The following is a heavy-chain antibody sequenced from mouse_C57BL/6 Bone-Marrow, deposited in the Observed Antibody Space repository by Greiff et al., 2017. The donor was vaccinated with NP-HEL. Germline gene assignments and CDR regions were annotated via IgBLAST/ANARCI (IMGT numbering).Heavy chain of an antibody. CDR1: GFSLTSYG. D-gene: IGHD4-1*01. CDR3: DRHWGRGGDY. V-gene: IGHV2-2*01. CDR2: IWSGGST. J-gene: IGHJ4*01. Sequence: VQLVESGPGLVQPSQSLSITCTVSGFSLTSYGVHWVRQSPGKGLEWLGVIWSGGSTDYNAAFISRLSISKDNSKSNVFFKMNSLQAADTDIDYCDRHWGRGGDYWGQGTSVTVSS.